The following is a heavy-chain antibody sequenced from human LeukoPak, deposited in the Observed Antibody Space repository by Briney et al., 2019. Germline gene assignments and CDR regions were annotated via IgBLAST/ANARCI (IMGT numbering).Heavy chain of an antibody. D-gene: IGHD2-2*01. Sequence: SETLSLTCTVSGASISSGGYYWSWIRQHPGKGLEWIGYISYSGSPYYNPSLKSQVTISVDTSRNQFSLKLSSVTAADTAVYYCARGPHCSSTSCYSEYFHHWGQGTLVTVSS. J-gene: IGHJ1*01. V-gene: IGHV4-31*01. CDR2: ISYSGSP. CDR1: GASISSGGYY. CDR3: ARGPHCSSTSCYSEYFHH.